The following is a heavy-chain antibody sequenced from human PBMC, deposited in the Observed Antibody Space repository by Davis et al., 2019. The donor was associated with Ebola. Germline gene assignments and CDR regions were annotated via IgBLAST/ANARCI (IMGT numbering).Heavy chain of an antibody. CDR3: ATYDFWIGYWAGYFEY. V-gene: IGHV4-59*08. CDR1: GGSISKYY. D-gene: IGHD3-3*01. CDR2: IYHSGST. Sequence: PSETLSLTCNVSGGSISKYYWSWIRQPPGKGLEWIGSIYHSGSTKHNPSLRGRVSISVDTSKNQFSLKLSSVTAADTAVYYCATYDFWIGYWAGYFEYWGQGTLVTVSS. J-gene: IGHJ4*02.